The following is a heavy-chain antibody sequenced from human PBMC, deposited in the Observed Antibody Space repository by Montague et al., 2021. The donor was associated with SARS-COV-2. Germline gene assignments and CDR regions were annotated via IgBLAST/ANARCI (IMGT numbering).Heavy chain of an antibody. J-gene: IGHJ6*02. V-gene: IGHV4-34*01. CDR1: SGSFSGNY. Sequence: SETLSLTCAVYSGSFSGNYWSWIRQPPGKGLEWIGEINHYGSTNXNPSLKSRVTMSVDTSKNQFSLKLSSVTAADPAVYYCARGLPVTFLFFFFGMDVWGQGTTVTVSS. CDR2: INHYGST. CDR3: ARGLPVTFLFFFFGMDV. D-gene: IGHD4-11*01.